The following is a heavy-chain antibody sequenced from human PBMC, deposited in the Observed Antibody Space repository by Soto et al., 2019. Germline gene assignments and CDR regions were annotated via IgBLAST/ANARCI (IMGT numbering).Heavy chain of an antibody. CDR3: AHSSYYGSGSLDY. Sequence: QITLKESGPTLVKPTQTLTLTCTFSGFSLSPGVGVGWIRQPPGKALECLALIYWDDAKRYSSSLKSRLTITKDTYKDQVVLIMTNMDPVDTATSYCAHSSYYGSGSLDYWGQGILVNVSS. V-gene: IGHV2-5*02. CDR2: IYWDDAK. D-gene: IGHD3-10*01. J-gene: IGHJ4*02. CDR1: GFSLSPGVG.